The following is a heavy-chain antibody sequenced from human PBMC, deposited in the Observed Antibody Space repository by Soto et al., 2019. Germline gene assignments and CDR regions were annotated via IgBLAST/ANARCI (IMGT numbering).Heavy chain of an antibody. D-gene: IGHD6-19*01. CDR1: GISIRSYY. J-gene: IGHJ6*02. V-gene: IGHV4-59*01. Sequence: SETLSLTCTVSGISIRSYYWSWIRKPPGKGLEWIGYIYYSGSTNYNPSLKSRVTISVDTSKNQFSLKLSSVTAADTAVYYCARVWTHSSGWHTAYYYYGMDVWGQGTTVT. CDR3: ARVWTHSSGWHTAYYYYGMDV. CDR2: IYYSGST.